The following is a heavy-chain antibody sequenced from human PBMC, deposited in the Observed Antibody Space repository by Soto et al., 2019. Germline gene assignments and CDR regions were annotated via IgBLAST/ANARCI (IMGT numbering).Heavy chain of an antibody. CDR2: IWYDGSNK. J-gene: IGHJ4*02. D-gene: IGHD3-3*01. CDR3: ARDFGVATTPVVYFDY. V-gene: IGHV3-33*01. Sequence: PGGSLRLSCAASGFTFSSYGMHWVRQAPGKGLEWVAVIWYDGSNKYYADSVKGRFTISRDNSKNTLYLQMNSLRAEDTAVYYCARDFGVATTPVVYFDYWGQGTLVTVS. CDR1: GFTFSSYG.